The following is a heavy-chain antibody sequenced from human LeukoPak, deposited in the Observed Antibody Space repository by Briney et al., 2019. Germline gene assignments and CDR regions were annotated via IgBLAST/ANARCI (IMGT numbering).Heavy chain of an antibody. CDR3: ARSPQRYYYDSSGYSAFDI. CDR2: IYYSGST. J-gene: IGHJ3*02. V-gene: IGHV4-39*01. D-gene: IGHD3-22*01. Sequence: SETLSLTCTVSGGSISSSSYYWGWIRQPPGKGLEWIGSIYYSGSTYYNPSLKSRVTISVDTSKNQFSLKLSSVTAADTAVYYCARSPQRYYYDSSGYSAFDIWGQGTMVTVSS. CDR1: GGSISSSSYY.